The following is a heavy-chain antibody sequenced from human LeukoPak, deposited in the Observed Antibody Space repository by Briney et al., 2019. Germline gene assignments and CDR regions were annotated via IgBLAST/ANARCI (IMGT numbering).Heavy chain of an antibody. CDR2: ISGDGGST. J-gene: IGHJ4*02. V-gene: IGHV3-43*02. CDR3: ATGRDGYNR. D-gene: IGHD5-24*01. CDR1: GFTFDDYA. Sequence: GGSLRLSCAASGFTFDDYAMHWVRQAPGKGLEWVSLISGDGGSTYYADSVKGRFTISRDNAKNSLYLQMNSLRAEDTAVYYCATGRDGYNRWGQGTLVTVSS.